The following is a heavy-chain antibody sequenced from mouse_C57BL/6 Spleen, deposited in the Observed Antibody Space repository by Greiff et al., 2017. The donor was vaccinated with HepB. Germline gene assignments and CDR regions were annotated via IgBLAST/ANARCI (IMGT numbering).Heavy chain of an antibody. J-gene: IGHJ2*01. Sequence: EVNVVESEGGLVQPGSSMKLSCTASGFTFSDYYMAWVRQVPEKGLEWVANINYDGSSTYYLDSLKSRFIISRDNAKSILYLQMSSLKSEDTATYYCARESSGYCFDYWGQGTTLTVSS. CDR1: GFTFSDYY. CDR3: ARESSGYCFDY. V-gene: IGHV5-16*01. D-gene: IGHD3-1*01. CDR2: INYDGSST.